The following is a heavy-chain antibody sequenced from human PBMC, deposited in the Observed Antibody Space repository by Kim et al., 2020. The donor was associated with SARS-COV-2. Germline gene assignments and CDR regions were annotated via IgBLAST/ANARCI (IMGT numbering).Heavy chain of an antibody. D-gene: IGHD1-7*01. J-gene: IGHJ4*02. CDR3: TRNYRGNPSDY. Sequence: GESLKISCQGSAYAFGNYWISWVRQVPGKGLEWMGTVDPRDSYTKYSPSFEGHVTISAAESISTAYLQWSSLKASDSGLYYCTRNYRGNPSDYWGQGTLVTVSS. CDR2: VDPRDSYT. CDR1: AYAFGNYW. V-gene: IGHV5-10-1*01.